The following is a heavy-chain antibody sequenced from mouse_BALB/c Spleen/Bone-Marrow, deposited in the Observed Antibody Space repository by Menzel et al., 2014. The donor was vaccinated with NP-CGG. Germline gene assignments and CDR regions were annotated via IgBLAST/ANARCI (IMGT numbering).Heavy chain of an antibody. V-gene: IGHV5-9-4*01. J-gene: IGHJ4*01. CDR1: GFTFSSYA. CDR2: ISSGGSYT. CDR3: ARDHYGYYTMDY. Sequence: EVQRVESGGGLVKPGGSLKLSFAASGFTFSSYAMSWVRQSPEKRLEWVAEISSGGSYTYYPDTVTGRFTISRDNAKNTLYLEMSSLRSEDTAMYYCARDHYGYYTMDYWGQGTSVTVSS. D-gene: IGHD1-2*01.